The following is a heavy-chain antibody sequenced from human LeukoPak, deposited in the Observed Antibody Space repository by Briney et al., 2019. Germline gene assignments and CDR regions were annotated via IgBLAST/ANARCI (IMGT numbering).Heavy chain of an antibody. D-gene: IGHD1-1*01. V-gene: IGHV5-51*01. CDR3: ARVPGQLTGENWFDP. Sequence: GESLKISCKGSGYSFTVYWIGWVRQMPGKGLEWMGIIYPGDSDTRYSPSFQGQVTISADKSISTAYLQWSSLKASDTAMYYCARVPGQLTGENWFDPWGQGTLVTVSS. CDR2: IYPGDSDT. CDR1: GYSFTVYW. J-gene: IGHJ5*02.